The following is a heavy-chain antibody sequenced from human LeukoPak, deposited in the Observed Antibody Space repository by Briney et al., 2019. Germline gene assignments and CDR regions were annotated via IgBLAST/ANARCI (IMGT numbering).Heavy chain of an antibody. CDR2: ISGSGGST. V-gene: IGHV3-23*01. CDR3: AKSRIQLWLLFDY. J-gene: IGHJ4*02. D-gene: IGHD5-18*01. CDR1: GFTFSSYA. Sequence: GGSLRPSCAASGFTFSSYAMSWVRQAPGKGLEWVSAISGSGGSTYYADSVKGRFTISRDNSKNTLYLQMNSLRAEDTAVYYCAKSRIQLWLLFDYWGQGTLVTASS.